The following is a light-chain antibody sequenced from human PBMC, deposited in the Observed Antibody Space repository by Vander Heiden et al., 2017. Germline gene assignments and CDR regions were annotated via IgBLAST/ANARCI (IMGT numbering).Light chain of an antibody. V-gene: IGKV3-15*01. J-gene: IGKJ4*01. CDR1: QSVSSN. CDR2: GAS. CDR3: QQYNNWST. Sequence: EIVMTQSPATLSVSPGERATLSCRASQSVSSNLAWYQQKPGQAPRLLIDGASTRATGIPARFSGSGSGTEFTLTISSLQSEDFAVYYCQQYNNWSTFGGGTKVEIK.